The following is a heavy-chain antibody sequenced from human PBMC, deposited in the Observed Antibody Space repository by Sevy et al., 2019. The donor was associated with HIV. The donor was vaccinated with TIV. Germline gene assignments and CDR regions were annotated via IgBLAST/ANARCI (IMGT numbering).Heavy chain of an antibody. Sequence: ASVKVSCKASGYTFTGYYMHWVRQAPGQGLEWMGWINPNSGGTNYAQKFQGWVTMTRDTSISTAYMELSRLRSDDTTVYYCARAPYDNPYYFDYWGQGTLVTVSS. V-gene: IGHV1-2*04. CDR1: GYTFTGYY. CDR3: ARAPYDNPYYFDY. D-gene: IGHD3-22*01. J-gene: IGHJ4*02. CDR2: INPNSGGT.